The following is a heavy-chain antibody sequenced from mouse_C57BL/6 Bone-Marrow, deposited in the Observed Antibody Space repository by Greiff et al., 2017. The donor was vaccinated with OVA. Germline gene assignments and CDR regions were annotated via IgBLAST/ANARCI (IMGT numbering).Heavy chain of an antibody. J-gene: IGHJ2*01. V-gene: IGHV5-6*01. Sequence: EVKLQESGGDLVKPGGSLKLSCAASGFTFSSYGMSWVRQTPDKRLEWVATISSGGSYTYYPDSVKGRFTISRDNAKNTLYLQMSSLKSEDTAMYYCARDGYSFDYWGQGTTLTVSS. CDR2: ISSGGSYT. D-gene: IGHD2-3*01. CDR1: GFTFSSYG. CDR3: ARDGYSFDY.